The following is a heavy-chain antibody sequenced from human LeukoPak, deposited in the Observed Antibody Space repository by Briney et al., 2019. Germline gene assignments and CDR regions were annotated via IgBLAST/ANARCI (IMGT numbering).Heavy chain of an antibody. Sequence: GRFLRLSCAASGFTFDDYAMHWVRQVPGKGLEWVSGISWTSDTIAYADSVKGRFTISRDNAKNSLYLQMNNLRPEDTALYYCAKTPVSDTDMKSYFDFWGQGTLVTVSS. CDR3: AKTPVSDTDMKSYFDF. CDR1: GFTFDDYA. J-gene: IGHJ4*02. D-gene: IGHD5-18*01. V-gene: IGHV3-9*01. CDR2: ISWTSDTI.